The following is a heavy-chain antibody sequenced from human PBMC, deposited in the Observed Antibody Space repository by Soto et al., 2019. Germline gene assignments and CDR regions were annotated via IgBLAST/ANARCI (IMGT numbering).Heavy chain of an antibody. D-gene: IGHD3-22*01. J-gene: IGHJ3*02. CDR2: IWYDGSNK. V-gene: IGHV3-33*01. Sequence: GGSLRLSCAASGFTFSSYGMHWVRQAPGKGLEWVAVIWYDGSNKYYADSVKGRFTISRDNSKNTLYLQMNSLRAEDTAVYYCARDSDSSGYYYGSVGQDAFDIWGQGTMVTVSS. CDR1: GFTFSSYG. CDR3: ARDSDSSGYYYGSVGQDAFDI.